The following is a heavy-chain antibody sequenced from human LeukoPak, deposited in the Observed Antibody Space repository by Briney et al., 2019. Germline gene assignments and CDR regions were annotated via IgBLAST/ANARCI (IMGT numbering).Heavy chain of an antibody. CDR1: GFSSSSYS. CDR2: ISRSSTDI. Sequence: GGSLRLSWAAAGFSSSSYSMNWVRQAPGKGLEWVSSISRSSTDIQYADSVKGRFTISRDHAKNSLHLQMNSLRAEDTAVYYCARDELGVSGSGVYYYYGMDVWGQGTTVTVSS. V-gene: IGHV3-21*01. J-gene: IGHJ6*02. D-gene: IGHD3-10*01. CDR3: ARDELGVSGSGVYYYYGMDV.